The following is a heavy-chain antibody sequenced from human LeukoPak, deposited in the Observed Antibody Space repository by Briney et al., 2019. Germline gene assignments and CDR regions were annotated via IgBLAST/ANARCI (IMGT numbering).Heavy chain of an antibody. CDR2: IYYSGST. V-gene: IGHV4-39*01. J-gene: IGHJ4*02. Sequence: SETLSLTCTVSGGSISSSSYYWGWIRQPPGKGLEWIGSIYYSGSTYYNPSLKSRVTISVDTSKNQFSLKLSSVTAADTAVYYCARQGLIVMSRFDYWGQGTLVTVSS. CDR3: ARQGLIVMSRFDY. D-gene: IGHD3-22*01. CDR1: GGSISSSSYY.